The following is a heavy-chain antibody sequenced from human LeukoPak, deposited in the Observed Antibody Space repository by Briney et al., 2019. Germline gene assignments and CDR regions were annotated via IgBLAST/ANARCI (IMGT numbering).Heavy chain of an antibody. V-gene: IGHV4-34*01. Sequence: KASETLSLTCAVYGGSFSGYYWSWIRQPPGKGLEWIGEINHSGSTNYNPSLKSRVTISVDTSKNQFSLKLSSVTAADTAVYYCARTIFKSDSSGYAYYYGMDVWGQGTTVTVSS. J-gene: IGHJ6*02. CDR2: INHSGST. CDR1: GGSFSGYY. CDR3: ARTIFKSDSSGYAYYYGMDV. D-gene: IGHD3-22*01.